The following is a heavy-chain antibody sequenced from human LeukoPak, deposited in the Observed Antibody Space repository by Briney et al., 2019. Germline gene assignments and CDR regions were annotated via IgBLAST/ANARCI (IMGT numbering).Heavy chain of an antibody. V-gene: IGHV1-2*06. D-gene: IGHD3-10*01. CDR3: ARDMVRGVIIPDY. CDR1: GYTFTGYY. CDR2: INPNSGGT. Sequence: ASVKVSCKASGYTFTGYYMHWVRQAPGQGLEWMGRINPNSGGTNYAQKFQGRVTMTRDTSISTAYMELSRLRSDDTAEYYCARDMVRGVIIPDYWGQGTLVTVSS. J-gene: IGHJ4*02.